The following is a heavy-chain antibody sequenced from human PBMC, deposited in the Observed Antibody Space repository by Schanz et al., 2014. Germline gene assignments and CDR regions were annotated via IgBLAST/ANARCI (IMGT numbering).Heavy chain of an antibody. J-gene: IGHJ4*02. CDR2: ISWNSGSI. D-gene: IGHD3-10*01. Sequence: EVQLVESGGGLVQPGRSLRLSCAASGFTFDDYAMHWVRQAPGKGLEWVSGISWNSGSIGYADSVKGRFTISRDDAKNSLYLQMNSLRVDDTAVYYCVKEGTVVSGSPRDYWGQGALVTVSS. CDR3: VKEGTVVSGSPRDY. CDR1: GFTFDDYA. V-gene: IGHV3-9*01.